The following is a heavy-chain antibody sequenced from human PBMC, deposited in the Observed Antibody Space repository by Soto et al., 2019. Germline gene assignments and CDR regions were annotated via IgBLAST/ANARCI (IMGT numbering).Heavy chain of an antibody. CDR1: GFSFSDYT. CDR3: AKDSGCVNNACAYDP. V-gene: IGHV3-21*01. J-gene: IGHJ5*02. D-gene: IGHD1-20*01. CDR2: ISRGSDYI. Sequence: EVHLVESGGGLVKPGGSLRLTCAGSGFSFSDYTMNWVRQAPGKGLEWVSSISRGSDYIFYADTVTGRFTISRDNARNSLYLQMSSLRAEDTAVYYCAKDSGCVNNACAYDPWGQGTLVSVSS.